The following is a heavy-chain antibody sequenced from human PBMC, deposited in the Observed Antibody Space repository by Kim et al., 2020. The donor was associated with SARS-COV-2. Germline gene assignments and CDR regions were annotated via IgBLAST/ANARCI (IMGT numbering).Heavy chain of an antibody. V-gene: IGHV3-74*01. Sequence: GGSLRLSCAASGFTFSSYWMHWVRQAPGKGLVWVSRINSDGSTTFYADSVKGRFTISRDNAKNTLYLQMNSLRAEDTAVYYCARGVTVAGTTPIGHWGQGTLVTVSS. CDR1: GFTFSSYW. CDR3: ARGVTVAGTTPIGH. D-gene: IGHD6-19*01. CDR2: INSDGSTT. J-gene: IGHJ4*02.